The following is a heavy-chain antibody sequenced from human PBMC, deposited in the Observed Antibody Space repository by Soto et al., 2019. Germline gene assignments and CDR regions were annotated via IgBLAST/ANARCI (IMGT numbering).Heavy chain of an antibody. CDR2: INTGNDDR. J-gene: IGHJ4*01. V-gene: IGHV1-3*04. Sequence: ASVMVSCKTSGFTFTNSAMHWVRQAPGQRLEWLGWINTGNDDRKYAQNFHGRVTTTRDTSATTVYMELSSLASEDTAVYYCARGRGTKKGADSSFASGGKGTLVPVS. CDR3: ARGRGTKKGADSSFAS. CDR1: GFTFTNSA. D-gene: IGHD2-21*01.